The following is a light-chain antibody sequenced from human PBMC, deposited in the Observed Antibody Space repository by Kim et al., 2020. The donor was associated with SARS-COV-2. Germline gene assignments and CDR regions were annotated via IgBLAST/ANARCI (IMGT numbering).Light chain of an antibody. CDR3: QAWDSITPWV. Sequence: PPGQTATLPCAGDKLGVKFACCDKQRTGQTPVLVIYQNSKLPSGIPERVSGANSGSTTTLSISATQTMNEAHYYCQAWDSITPWVFGGGTQLTFL. CDR2: QNS. CDR1: KLGVKF. V-gene: IGLV3-1*01. J-gene: IGLJ3*02.